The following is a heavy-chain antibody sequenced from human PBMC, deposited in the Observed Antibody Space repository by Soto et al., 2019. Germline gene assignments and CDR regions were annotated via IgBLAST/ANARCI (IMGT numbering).Heavy chain of an antibody. V-gene: IGHV3-74*01. CDR1: GFTFSYYW. Sequence: EVQLVESEGGLVQPGGSLRLSCAASGFTFSYYWMHWVRQAPGQGLVWVSRIHSDGSSTTYADSVKGRFTISRDNAKNTLYLQKNSLIAEDTAVYYCARGDRGAFDLWGQGTMVTVSS. CDR2: IHSDGSST. J-gene: IGHJ3*01. CDR3: ARGDRGAFDL. D-gene: IGHD2-21*02.